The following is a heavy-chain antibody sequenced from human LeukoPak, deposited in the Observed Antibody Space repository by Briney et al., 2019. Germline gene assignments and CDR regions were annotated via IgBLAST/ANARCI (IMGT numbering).Heavy chain of an antibody. CDR2: IKQDGSEK. CDR3: ARDRRGYQLLDYYYYMDV. D-gene: IGHD2-2*01. J-gene: IGHJ6*03. CDR1: GFTFSSYW. Sequence: GGSLRPSRAPSGFTFSSYWMSSVRQPPGEGLEWVANIKQDGSEKYYVDSVKGRFTISRDNAKNSLYLQMNSLRAEDTAVYYCARDRRGYQLLDYYYYMDVWGKGTTVTVSS. V-gene: IGHV3-7*01.